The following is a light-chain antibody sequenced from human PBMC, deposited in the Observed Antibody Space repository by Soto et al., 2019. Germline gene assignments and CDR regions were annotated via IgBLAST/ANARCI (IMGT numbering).Light chain of an antibody. J-gene: IGKJ2*01. CDR2: GAS. Sequence: EIVMXQXPXXLSVSPGERATLSCRASQSVSSNLAWYQQKPGQAPRLLIYGASTRATGIPARFSGSGSGTEFTLTISSLQSEDFAVYYCQQYNNWPQTFGQGTKLEIK. CDR3: QQYNNWPQT. V-gene: IGKV3-15*01. CDR1: QSVSSN.